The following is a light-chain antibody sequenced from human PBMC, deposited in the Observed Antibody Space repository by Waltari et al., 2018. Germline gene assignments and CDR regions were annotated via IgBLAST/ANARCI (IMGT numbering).Light chain of an antibody. CDR2: DVT. CDR1: SSDVGDHNY. CDR3: STYTTGVV. Sequence: QSALTQPASVTGSPGQSITISCTGSSSDVGDHNYVSWYQQHPGKVPKILVFDVTHRPSGVVERFSGSKSGNTASLTISGLQAEDEGDYYCSTYTTGVVFGGGTKLTVL. J-gene: IGLJ2*01. V-gene: IGLV2-14*03.